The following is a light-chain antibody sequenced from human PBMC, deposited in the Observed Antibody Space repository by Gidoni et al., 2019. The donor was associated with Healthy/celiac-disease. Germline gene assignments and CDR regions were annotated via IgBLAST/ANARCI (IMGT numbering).Light chain of an antibody. CDR1: SSNIGSNY. CDR3: AAWDDSLSGWV. J-gene: IGLJ3*02. Sequence: QSVLTHPPSASGTPGQGVTISCSGRSSNIGSNYVYWYQQLPGTAPKLLIYRNNQRPSGVPDRFSGSKSGTSASLAISGLRSEDEADYYCAAWDDSLSGWVFGGGTKLTV. CDR2: RNN. V-gene: IGLV1-47*01.